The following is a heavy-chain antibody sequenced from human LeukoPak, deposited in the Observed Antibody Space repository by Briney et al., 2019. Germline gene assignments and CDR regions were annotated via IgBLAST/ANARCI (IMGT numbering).Heavy chain of an antibody. CDR1: GGTFSSYA. J-gene: IGHJ4*02. CDR2: IIPIFGTA. CDR3: ARGARDYDFWSGYYDY. D-gene: IGHD3-3*01. V-gene: IGHV1-69*13. Sequence: ASVKVSCKASGGTFSSYAISWVRQAPGQGLEWMGGIIPIFGTANYAQKFQGRVTITADESTSTAYMELSSLRSEDTAVYYCARGARDYDFWSGYYDYWGQGTLVTVSS.